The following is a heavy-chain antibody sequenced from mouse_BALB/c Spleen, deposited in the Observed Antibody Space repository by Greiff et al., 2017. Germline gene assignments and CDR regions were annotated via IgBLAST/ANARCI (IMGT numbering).Heavy chain of an antibody. CDR2: ISYSGST. CDR1: GYSITSDYA. V-gene: IGHV3-2*02. D-gene: IGHD1-2*01. CDR3: ASDYGYSWFAY. Sequence: EVHLVESGPGLVKPSQSLSLTCTVTGYSITSDYAWNWIRQFPGNKLEWMGYISYSGSTSYNPSLKSRISITRDTSKNQFFLQLNSVTTEDTATYYCASDYGYSWFAYWGQGTLVTVSA. J-gene: IGHJ3*01.